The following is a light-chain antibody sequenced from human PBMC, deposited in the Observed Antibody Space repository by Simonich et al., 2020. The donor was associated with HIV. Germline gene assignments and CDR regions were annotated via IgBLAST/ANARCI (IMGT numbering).Light chain of an antibody. Sequence: DIVLTQSPGTLSLSPGERATLSCRASQRVTSSYLAGYQQKPGMAPRLLIYDASSRATGIPDRFSGSGSGTDFTLTISRLEPEDFAVYYCQQYGSSPAFGPGTKVDIK. CDR1: QRVTSSY. V-gene: IGKV3D-20*01. J-gene: IGKJ3*01. CDR2: DAS. CDR3: QQYGSSPA.